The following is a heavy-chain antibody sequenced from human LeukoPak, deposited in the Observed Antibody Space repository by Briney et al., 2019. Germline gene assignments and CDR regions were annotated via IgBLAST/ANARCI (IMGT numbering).Heavy chain of an antibody. CDR2: IYSSGNT. Sequence: SETLSLTCTVSGGSISSGIYYWSWIRQPAGKGLEWIGRIYSSGNTNYNPSLKKRLTISVDTSKNQFSLKLSSVTAADTAMYYCGRDLNGVTDPWGQGTLVTVSS. CDR1: GGSISSGIYY. CDR3: GRDLNGVTDP. D-gene: IGHD3-16*02. J-gene: IGHJ5*02. V-gene: IGHV4-61*02.